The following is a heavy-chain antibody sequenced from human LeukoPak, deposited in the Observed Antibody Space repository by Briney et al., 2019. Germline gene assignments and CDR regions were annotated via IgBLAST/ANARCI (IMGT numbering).Heavy chain of an antibody. CDR2: ISGSGGST. CDR3: AKLRADHDAFDI. J-gene: IGHJ3*02. Sequence: GAPRLSRATPRFTLFKTTTSWGPHGPGEGVGWVSGISGSGGSTYYADSVKGRFTISRDNSKNTLYLQMNSLRAEDTAVYYCAKLRADHDAFDIWGQGTMVTVSS. CDR1: RFTLFKTT. V-gene: IGHV3-23*01.